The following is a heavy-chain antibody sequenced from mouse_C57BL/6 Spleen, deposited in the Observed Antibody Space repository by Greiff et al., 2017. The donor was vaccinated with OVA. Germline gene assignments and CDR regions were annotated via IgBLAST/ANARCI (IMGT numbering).Heavy chain of an antibody. CDR2: IRNKANGYTT. CDR1: GFTFTDYY. Sequence: EVNVVESGGGLVQPGGSLSLSCAASGFTFTDYYMSWVRQPPGKALEWLGFIRNKANGYTTEYSASVKGRFTISRDNSQSILYLQMNALRAEDSATYYCASLYSNYVAAWFAYWGQGTLVTVSA. D-gene: IGHD2-5*01. CDR3: ASLYSNYVAAWFAY. V-gene: IGHV7-3*01. J-gene: IGHJ3*01.